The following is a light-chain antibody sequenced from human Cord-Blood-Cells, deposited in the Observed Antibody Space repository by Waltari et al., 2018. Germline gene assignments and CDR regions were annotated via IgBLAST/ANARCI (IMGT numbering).Light chain of an antibody. CDR1: QSVSSSY. Sequence: EIVLTQSPGTLSLSPGERATLSCRASQSVSSSYLAWYQQKPGQAPRLLIDGASSRATGIPDRFSGSGSETDFTLTISRLEPEDFAVYYCQQYGSSMYTFGQGTKLEIK. V-gene: IGKV3-20*01. CDR3: QQYGSSMYT. CDR2: GAS. J-gene: IGKJ2*01.